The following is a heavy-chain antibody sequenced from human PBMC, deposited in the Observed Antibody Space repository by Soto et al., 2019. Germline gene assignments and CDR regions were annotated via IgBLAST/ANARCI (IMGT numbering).Heavy chain of an antibody. D-gene: IGHD5-18*01. CDR2: ISGSGGST. CDR1: GFTFSSYA. V-gene: IGHV3-23*01. CDR3: AKDQVQLWFRDFDY. J-gene: IGHJ4*02. Sequence: EVQLLESGGGLVQPGGSLRLSCAASGFTFSSYAMSWVRQAPGKGLEWGSAISGSGGSTYDADSVKGRFTISRDNSKNTLYLQMNSMRAEDTAVYYCAKDQVQLWFRDFDYWGQGTLVTVSS.